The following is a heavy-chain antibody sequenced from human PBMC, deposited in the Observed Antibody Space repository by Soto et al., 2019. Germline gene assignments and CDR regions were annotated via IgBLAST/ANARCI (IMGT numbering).Heavy chain of an antibody. CDR3: ARGGPVPLWNYSNYYYIDV. D-gene: IGHD1-7*01. CDR2: IIPILGIA. J-gene: IGHJ6*03. V-gene: IGHV1-69*02. Sequence: ASVKVSCKASGGTFGSYTVSWVRQAPGQGLEWMGRIIPILGIANYAQKFQGRVTITADKSTSTAYMELSSLRSEDTAVYYCARGGPVPLWNYSNYYYIDVWGKGTTVTVSS. CDR1: GGTFGSYT.